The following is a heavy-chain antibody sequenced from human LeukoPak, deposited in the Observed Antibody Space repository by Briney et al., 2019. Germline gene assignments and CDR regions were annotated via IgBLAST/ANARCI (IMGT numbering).Heavy chain of an antibody. D-gene: IGHD3-22*01. V-gene: IGHV4-59*01. CDR3: ARGGYYDSSGYALFDY. CDR2: IYYSGST. J-gene: IGHJ4*02. CDR1: GGSISSYY. Sequence: TASETLSLTCTVSGGSISSYYWSWIRQPPGKGLEWIGYIYYSGSTNYNPSLKSRVTISVDTSKNQFSLKLSSVTAADTAVYYCARGGYYDSSGYALFDYWGQGTLVTVSS.